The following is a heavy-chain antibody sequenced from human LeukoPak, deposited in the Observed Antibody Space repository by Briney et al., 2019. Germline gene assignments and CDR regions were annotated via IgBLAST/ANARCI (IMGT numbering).Heavy chain of an antibody. CDR3: ARGTPGSYLGY. D-gene: IGHD3-16*02. CDR2: INPNSGGT. V-gene: IGHV1-2*04. J-gene: IGHJ4*02. Sequence: ASVRVSCKASGYTFTAYYMHWVRQAPGQGLEWMGWINPNSGGTNYAQKFKGWVTLTRDTSINTAYMELSRLASDVTAVYFCARGTPGSYLGYWGQGTLVTVSP. CDR1: GYTFTAYY.